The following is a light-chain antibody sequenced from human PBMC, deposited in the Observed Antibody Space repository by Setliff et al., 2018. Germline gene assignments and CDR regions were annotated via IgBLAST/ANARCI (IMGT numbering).Light chain of an antibody. CDR3: TSYASGSTYVV. V-gene: IGLV2-14*03. CDR2: DVS. CDR1: SSDVGAYNY. Sequence: QSALAQPAAVSGSPGQSIAISCTGTSSDVGAYNYVSWYQQHPRQAPKLMIYDVSKRPSGVSYRFSGSKSGNTASLTISGLQAGDGADYFCTSYASGSTYVVFGGGTKVTVL. J-gene: IGLJ2*01.